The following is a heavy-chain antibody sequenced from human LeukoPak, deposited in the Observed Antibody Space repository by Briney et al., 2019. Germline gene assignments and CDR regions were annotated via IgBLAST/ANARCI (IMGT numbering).Heavy chain of an antibody. CDR1: GFTFSSYW. CDR3: ARPLHGSFDY. V-gene: IGHV4-39*07. D-gene: IGHD3-10*01. CDR2: IYYSGST. J-gene: IGHJ4*02. Sequence: GSLRLSCAASGFTFSSYWMSWIRQPPGKGLEWIGSIYYSGSTYYNPSLKSRVTISVDTSKNQFSLKLSSVTAADTAVYYCARPLHGSFDYWGQGTLVTVSS.